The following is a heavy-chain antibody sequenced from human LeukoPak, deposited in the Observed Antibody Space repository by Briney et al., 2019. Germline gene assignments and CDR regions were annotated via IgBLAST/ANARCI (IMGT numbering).Heavy chain of an antibody. D-gene: IGHD3-10*01. CDR3: AKDLGFGELFIYGMDV. V-gene: IGHV3-30*18. CDR1: GFTFSSYG. J-gene: IGHJ6*02. Sequence: GRSLRLSCAASGFTFSSYGMHWVRQAPGKGLEWVAVISYEGSNKYYADSVKGRFTISRDNSKNTLYLQMNSLRAEDTAVYYCAKDLGFGELFIYGMDVWGQGTTVTVSS. CDR2: ISYEGSNK.